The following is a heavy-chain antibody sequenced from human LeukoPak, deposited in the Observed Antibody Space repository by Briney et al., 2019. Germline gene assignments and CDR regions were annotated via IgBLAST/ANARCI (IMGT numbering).Heavy chain of an antibody. CDR2: IYYSGST. CDR3: ARGPDYYDSSGLDY. CDR1: GGSISSGGYY. J-gene: IGHJ4*02. V-gene: IGHV4-31*03. D-gene: IGHD3-22*01. Sequence: SETLSLACTVSGGSISSGGYYWSWIRQHPGKGLEWIGYIYYSGSTYYNPSLKSRVTISVDTSKNQFSLKLSSVTAADTAVYYCARGPDYYDSSGLDYWGQGTLVTVSS.